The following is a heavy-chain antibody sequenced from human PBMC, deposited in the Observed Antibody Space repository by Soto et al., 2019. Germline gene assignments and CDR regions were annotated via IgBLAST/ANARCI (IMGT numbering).Heavy chain of an antibody. CDR2: ISGSGTTT. V-gene: IGHV3-23*01. J-gene: IGHJ3*02. CDR3: AKDRVGGVPDAFDI. Sequence: GGSLRLSCAASGVTFSNYVMNWVCQRQGKGLEWVSSISGSGTTTFYADSVKGRFIISRDNSKNTLYLQMDSLRAEDTALYYCAKDRVGGVPDAFDIWGQGTMVTVSS. CDR1: GVTFSNYV. D-gene: IGHD2-8*01.